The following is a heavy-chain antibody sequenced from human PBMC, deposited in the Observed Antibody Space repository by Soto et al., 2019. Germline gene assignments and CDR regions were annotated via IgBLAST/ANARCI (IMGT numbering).Heavy chain of an antibody. CDR2: IIPIFGTA. J-gene: IGHJ6*02. CDR1: GGTFSSYA. Sequence: SVKVSCKASGGTFSSYAISWVRQAPGQGLEWMGGIIPIFGTANYAQKFQGRVTITADESTSTAYMELSSLRSEDTAVYYCAREDLQGVVAAAPPYYYYGMDVWGQGTTVTVSS. CDR3: AREDLQGVVAAAPPYYYYGMDV. D-gene: IGHD2-15*01. V-gene: IGHV1-69*13.